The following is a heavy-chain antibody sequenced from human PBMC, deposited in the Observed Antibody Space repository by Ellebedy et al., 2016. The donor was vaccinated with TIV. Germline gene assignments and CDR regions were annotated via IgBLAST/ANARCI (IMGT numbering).Heavy chain of an antibody. J-gene: IGHJ4*02. CDR3: AGGVAGTSSDY. V-gene: IGHV4-59*08. CDR2: IYYSGST. CDR1: GGSISSYY. Sequence: MPSETLSLTCTVSGGSISSYYWSWIRQPPGKGLEWIGYIYYSGSTNYNPSLKSRVTISVDTSKNQFSLKLSSVTAADTAVYYCAGGVAGTSSDYWGQGTLVTVSS. D-gene: IGHD6-19*01.